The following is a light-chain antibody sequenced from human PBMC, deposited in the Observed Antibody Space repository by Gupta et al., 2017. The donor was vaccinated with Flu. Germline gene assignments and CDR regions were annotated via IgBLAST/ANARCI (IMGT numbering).Light chain of an antibody. CDR2: GAS. V-gene: IGKV3-15*01. CDR1: QSVSSN. CDR3: QQDNNWPLT. Sequence: EPPATLSVSPGERATLSCRASQSVSSNLAWYQQKPGQAPRLLIYGASTRATGIPARFSGSGSGTEFTLTISSLQSEDFAVYYCQQDNNWPLTFGGGTKVEIK. J-gene: IGKJ4*01.